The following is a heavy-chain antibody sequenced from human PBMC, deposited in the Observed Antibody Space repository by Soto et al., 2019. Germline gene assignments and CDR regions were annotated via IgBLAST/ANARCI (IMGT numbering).Heavy chain of an antibody. V-gene: IGHV4-4*07. CDR1: GGSISRYY. CDR2: IYTSGST. D-gene: IGHD6-19*01. J-gene: IGHJ6*04. CDR3: ERGSRIAMVSNQYYYSYYGMDV. Sequence: SETLSLTCTVSGGSISRYYWSWIRQPAGKGLEGIGRIYTSGSTNYNPSLTSRVTMSVDTSKNQVSLKLSSVTAADTAGYYCERGSRIAMVSNQYYYSYYGMDVWGEGTTITVSS.